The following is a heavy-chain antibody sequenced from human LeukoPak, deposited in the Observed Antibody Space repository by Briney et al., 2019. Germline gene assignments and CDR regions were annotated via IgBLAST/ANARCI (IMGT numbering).Heavy chain of an antibody. D-gene: IGHD2-8*01. J-gene: IGHJ4*02. Sequence: ASVKVSFKASGYTFTSYDINWVRQATGQGLEWMGWMNPNSGNTGYAQKFQGRVTMTRNTSISTAYMELSSLRSEDTAVYYCARGMYAGSHSDYWGQGTLVTVSS. CDR3: ARGMYAGSHSDY. CDR2: MNPNSGNT. V-gene: IGHV1-8*01. CDR1: GYTFTSYD.